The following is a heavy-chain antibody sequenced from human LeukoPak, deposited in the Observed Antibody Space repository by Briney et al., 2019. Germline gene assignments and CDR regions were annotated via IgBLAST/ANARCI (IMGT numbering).Heavy chain of an antibody. CDR1: GFTFSTYW. J-gene: IGHJ3*02. CDR3: AKGQRLVGGAFDI. Sequence: PGGSLRLSCAASGFTFSTYWMHWVRQAPGKGLLWVSRINPDGSTTTYADSVKGRFTISRDNAKNTLYLQMNSLRAEDTAVYYCAKGQRLVGGAFDIWGQGTMVTVSS. V-gene: IGHV3-74*01. CDR2: INPDGSTT. D-gene: IGHD1-26*01.